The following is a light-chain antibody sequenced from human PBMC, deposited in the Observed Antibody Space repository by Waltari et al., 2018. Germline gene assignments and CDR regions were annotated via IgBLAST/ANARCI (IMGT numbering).Light chain of an antibody. CDR2: EVN. J-gene: IGLJ3*02. Sequence: QSALTQPPSASGSPGQSVTISCTGTTNDIRDYDSVPWYQQHPGKAPKVIIYEVNKRPSGVPDRFSGSKSGNTASLTISGLQAEDEADYYCTSYTSTSTLGVFGGGTKLTVL. V-gene: IGLV2-18*02. CDR1: TNDIRDYDS. CDR3: TSYTSTSTLGV.